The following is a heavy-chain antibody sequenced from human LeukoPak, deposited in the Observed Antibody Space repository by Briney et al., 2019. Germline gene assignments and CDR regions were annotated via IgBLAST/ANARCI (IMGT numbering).Heavy chain of an antibody. D-gene: IGHD3-9*01. Sequence: SETLSLTCTVSGGSISSYYWSWIRQPPGKGLEWIGYIYNSGSTNYNPSLKSRVTISVDTSKNQFSLKLSSVTAADTTVYYCARESRQYIFTGYTSAFDIWGQGTMVTVSS. CDR3: ARESRQYIFTGYTSAFDI. CDR1: GGSISSYY. V-gene: IGHV4-59*01. CDR2: IYNSGST. J-gene: IGHJ3*02.